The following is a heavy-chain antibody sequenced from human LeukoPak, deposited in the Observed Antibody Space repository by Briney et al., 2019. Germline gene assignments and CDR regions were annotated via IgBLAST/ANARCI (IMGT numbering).Heavy chain of an antibody. CDR3: ARVLTYSSSSRPPFGY. CDR1: GYTFTSYD. D-gene: IGHD6-6*01. V-gene: IGHV1-8*01. CDR2: MNPNSGNT. Sequence: ASVKVSCKASGYTFTSYDINWVRQATGQGLEWMGWMNPNSGNTGYAQKFQGRVTMTRNTSISTAYMELSSLRSEDTAVCYCARVLTYSSSSRPPFGYWGQGTLVTVSS. J-gene: IGHJ4*02.